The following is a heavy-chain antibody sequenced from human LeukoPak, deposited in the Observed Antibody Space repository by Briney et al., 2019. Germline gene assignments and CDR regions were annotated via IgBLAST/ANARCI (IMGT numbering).Heavy chain of an antibody. CDR1: GFIFSRNW. J-gene: IGHJ4*02. V-gene: IGHV3-74*01. D-gene: IGHD5-12*01. Sequence: GGSLRLSCAASGFIFSRNWMHWVRQAPGKGLVWVSRITSDGSSITYADSVKGRFTISRDNAKNSLYLQMNSLRAEDTAVYYCAREATITAYNFDYWGQGTLVTVSS. CDR3: AREATITAYNFDY. CDR2: ITSDGSSI.